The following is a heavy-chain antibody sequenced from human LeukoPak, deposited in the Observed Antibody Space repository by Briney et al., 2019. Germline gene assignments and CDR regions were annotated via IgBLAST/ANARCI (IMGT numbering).Heavy chain of an antibody. CDR2: INPNSGGT. J-gene: IGHJ4*02. CDR1: GYTFIGYN. CDR3: ARTSGYDFGTDFDY. Sequence: ASVKVSCKASGYTFIGYNMHWVRQAPGQGLEWMGWINPNSGGTNYAQSFQGRVTMTRDTSISTAYMELSRLRSDDTAVYYCARTSGYDFGTDFDYWGQGTLVTVSS. V-gene: IGHV1-2*02. D-gene: IGHD5-12*01.